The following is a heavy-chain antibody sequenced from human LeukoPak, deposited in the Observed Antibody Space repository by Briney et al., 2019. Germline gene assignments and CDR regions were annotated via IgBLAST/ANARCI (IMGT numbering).Heavy chain of an antibody. D-gene: IGHD3-22*01. CDR1: GFTVSSNY. CDR3: ARDHPIYYYGSSGYYSGWFDP. Sequence: GGSLRLSCAASGFTVSSNYMSWVRQAPGKGLEWVSVIYSGCSTYYADSVKGRFTISRDNSKNTLYPQMNSLRAEDTAVYYCARDHPIYYYGSSGYYSGWFDPWGQGTLVTVSS. J-gene: IGHJ5*02. V-gene: IGHV3-53*01. CDR2: IYSGCST.